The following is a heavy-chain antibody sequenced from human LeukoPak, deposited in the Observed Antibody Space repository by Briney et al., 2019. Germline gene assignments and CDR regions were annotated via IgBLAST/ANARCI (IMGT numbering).Heavy chain of an antibody. Sequence: PGGSLRLSCAASGFTFSSYWIHWVRQTPGKGLVWVSTLNSAGSITPYADSVKGRFTISRDNAKNTLYLQMNSLRAEDTAVYYCARGLNGYCSSTSCYYYYYYMDVWGKGTTVTVSS. V-gene: IGHV3-74*01. J-gene: IGHJ6*03. CDR1: GFTFSSYW. CDR3: ARGLNGYCSSTSCYYYYYYMDV. CDR2: LNSAGSIT. D-gene: IGHD2-2*01.